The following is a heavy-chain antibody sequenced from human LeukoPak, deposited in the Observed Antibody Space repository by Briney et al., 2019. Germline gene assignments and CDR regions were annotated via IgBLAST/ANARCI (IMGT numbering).Heavy chain of an antibody. V-gene: IGHV1-69*13. D-gene: IGHD3-16*01. Sequence: SVKVSCKASGGTFSSYAVSWVRQAPGQGLEWMGGIIPIFGTANYAQKFQGRVTITADESTSTAYMELSSLRSEDTAVYYCARSSRGSSQDYYYGMDVWGQGTTVTVSS. CDR2: IIPIFGTA. CDR3: ARSSRGSSQDYYYGMDV. CDR1: GGTFSSYA. J-gene: IGHJ6*02.